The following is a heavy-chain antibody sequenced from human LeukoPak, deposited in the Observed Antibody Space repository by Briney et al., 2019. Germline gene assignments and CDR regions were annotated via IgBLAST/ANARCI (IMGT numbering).Heavy chain of an antibody. J-gene: IGHJ6*03. CDR1: GGSFSGYY. D-gene: IGHD1-26*01. CDR3: ARAYSGTYGLGYYYMDV. CDR2: INHSGST. V-gene: IGHV4-34*01. Sequence: PSETLSLTCAVYGGSFSGYYWSWIRQPPGKGLEWIGEINHSGSTNYNPSLKSRVTISVDTSKNQFSLKLSSVTAADTAVYYCARAYSGTYGLGYYYMDVWGKGTTVTISS.